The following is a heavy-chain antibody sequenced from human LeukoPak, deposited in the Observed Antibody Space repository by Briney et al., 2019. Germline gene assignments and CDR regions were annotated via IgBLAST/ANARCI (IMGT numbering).Heavy chain of an antibody. CDR3: ATAQAVPPAPYNWFDP. Sequence: ASVKVSCKASGDTFSSYAINWVRQAPGQGLEWMGGLIPIFGTANYAQQSQAGVTITADKSTSTAYMELSSLRSENTAVYYCATAQAVPPAPYNWFDPWGQGTLVTVSS. D-gene: IGHD2-2*01. V-gene: IGHV1-69*06. CDR2: LIPIFGTA. J-gene: IGHJ5*02. CDR1: GDTFSSYA.